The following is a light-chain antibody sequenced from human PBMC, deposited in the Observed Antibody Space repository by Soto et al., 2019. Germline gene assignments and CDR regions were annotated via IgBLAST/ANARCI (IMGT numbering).Light chain of an antibody. CDR2: DVS. Sequence: QSVLTQPASVSGSPGQSITISCTGTSSDVGGYNYVSWYQQHPGKAPKLLIYDVSNRPSGVSNRFSGSKSGDTASLTISGLRAEDEGDYYCCSYSSSSSVVFGGGTKVTVL. CDR3: CSYSSSSSVV. J-gene: IGLJ2*01. V-gene: IGLV2-14*01. CDR1: SSDVGGYNY.